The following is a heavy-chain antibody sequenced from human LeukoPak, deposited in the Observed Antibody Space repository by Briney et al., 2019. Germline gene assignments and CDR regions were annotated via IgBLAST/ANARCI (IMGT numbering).Heavy chain of an antibody. CDR1: GGSISSSSYY. V-gene: IGHV4-39*01. Sequence: SETLSLTCTVSGGSISSSSYYWGWIRQPPGKGLEWIGSIYYSGSTYYNPSLKSRVTISVDTSKNQFTLKLSSVTAADTAVYYCARGWQWLDSDAFDIWGQGTMVTVSS. CDR3: ARGWQWLDSDAFDI. D-gene: IGHD6-19*01. J-gene: IGHJ3*02. CDR2: IYYSGST.